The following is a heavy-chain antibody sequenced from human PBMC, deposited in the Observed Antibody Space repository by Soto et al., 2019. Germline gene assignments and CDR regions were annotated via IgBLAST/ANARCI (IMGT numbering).Heavy chain of an antibody. Sequence: TGGSLRLSCAVSGFTFSSYSMNWVRQAPGKGLEWLAFINSGGFTTYYADSVKGRFTISRDNAKNSLYLQMDSLRAEDTAVYYCVKESPEFDYWGPGTLVTGSS. CDR3: VKESPEFDY. V-gene: IGHV3-48*01. CDR2: INSGGFTT. CDR1: GFTFSSYS. J-gene: IGHJ4*02.